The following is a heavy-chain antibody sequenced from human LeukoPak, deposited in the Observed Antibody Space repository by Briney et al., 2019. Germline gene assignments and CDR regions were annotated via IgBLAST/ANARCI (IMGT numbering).Heavy chain of an antibody. CDR1: GGSISSGVYY. D-gene: IGHD3-22*01. Sequence: SRTLSLTCTVSGGSISSGVYYWSWIPQPPGKGLEWIRYIYYSGSTYYNPSLKSRVTISVDTSKTLFSLKLSSVTAADTAVYFCASAGVGDSTGFRSSTIQKPLHAFDIWGQGTMVTVSS. CDR2: IYYSGST. CDR3: ASAGVGDSTGFRSSTIQKPLHAFDI. V-gene: IGHV4-30-4*01. J-gene: IGHJ3*02.